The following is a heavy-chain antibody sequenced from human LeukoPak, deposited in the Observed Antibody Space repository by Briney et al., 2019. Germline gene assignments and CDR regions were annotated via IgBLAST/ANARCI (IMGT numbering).Heavy chain of an antibody. J-gene: IGHJ4*02. Sequence: SGRSLRLSCAASGFTFSSYGMHWVRQAPGKGLEWVAVISYDGSNKYNADSVKGRFTISRDNSKNTLYLQMNSLRAEDTAVYYCAKDGTIAYSGYEWMAAAGHFDYWGQGTLVTVSS. CDR1: GFTFSSYG. CDR3: AKDGTIAYSGYEWMAAAGHFDY. V-gene: IGHV3-30*18. CDR2: ISYDGSNK. D-gene: IGHD5-12*01.